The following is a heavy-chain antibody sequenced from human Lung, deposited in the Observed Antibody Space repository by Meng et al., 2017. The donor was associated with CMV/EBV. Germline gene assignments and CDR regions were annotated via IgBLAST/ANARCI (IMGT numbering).Heavy chain of an antibody. CDR3: ARNNYYYDSSGPFGL. CDR2: RKHRSGDT. D-gene: IGHD3-22*01. J-gene: IGHJ5*02. Sequence: GYTFGDYVIHWVGQATGQGLEWMGWRKHRSGDTKYAQKFQGRVNTTRDTAISATYMEVRRLTYDDTAVYYCARNNYYYDSSGPFGLWGQGALVTVSS. CDR1: GYTFGDYV. V-gene: IGHV1-2*02.